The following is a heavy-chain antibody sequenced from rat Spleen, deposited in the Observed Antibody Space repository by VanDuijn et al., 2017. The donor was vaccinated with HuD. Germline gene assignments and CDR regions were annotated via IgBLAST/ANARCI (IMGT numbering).Heavy chain of an antibody. J-gene: IGHJ3*01. CDR2: ISHDGGST. Sequence: EVRLVGSGGGLVQPGRSMKLSCAVSGLTFNNYYMAWVRQAPMKGLEWVASISHDGGSTYYRDSVKGRFTISRDNAKSTLYLQMDSLRSEDTATYYCTTLSYTGFAYWGQGTLVTVSS. V-gene: IGHV5-20*01. CDR3: TTLSYTGFAY. CDR1: GLTFNNYY. D-gene: IGHD4-1*01.